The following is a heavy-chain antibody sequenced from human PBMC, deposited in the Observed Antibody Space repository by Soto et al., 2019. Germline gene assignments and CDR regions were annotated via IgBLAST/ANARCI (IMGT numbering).Heavy chain of an antibody. V-gene: IGHV4-4*02. CDR1: SGSISSSNW. J-gene: IGHJ6*02. CDR2: IYHSGST. Sequence: QVQLQESGPGLVKPSGTLSLTCDVSSGSISSSNWWSWVRQPPGKGLEWIGEIYHSGSTNYNPSLQSRVTTSVDQFNNHFSLRLTAVTAADTAVYYCARDRSGARPYSVLGMDVWGQGTTVTVSS. D-gene: IGHD2-15*01. CDR3: ARDRSGARPYSVLGMDV.